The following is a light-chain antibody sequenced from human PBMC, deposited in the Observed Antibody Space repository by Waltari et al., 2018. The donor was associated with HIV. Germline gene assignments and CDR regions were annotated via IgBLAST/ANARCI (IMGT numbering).Light chain of an antibody. J-gene: IGLJ2*01. Sequence: HSVLTQPASMSGSLGQSITISCLGRSNDVGGFHYVSWYQQSPDKAPRLVIYDVSNRPSGVSGRFSGSKSGSAASLTISGLQPEDEADYYCCSYSSSGTVLFGGGTRLTVL. CDR3: CSYSSSGTVL. V-gene: IGLV2-14*03. CDR1: SNDVGGFHY. CDR2: DVS.